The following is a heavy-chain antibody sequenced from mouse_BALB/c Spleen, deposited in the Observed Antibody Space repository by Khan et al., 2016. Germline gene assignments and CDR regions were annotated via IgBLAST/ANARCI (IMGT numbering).Heavy chain of an antibody. J-gene: IGHJ4*01. D-gene: IGHD1-2*01. CDR3: ASSSTAAFYAMDY. CDR2: ISYSGTT. Sequence: EVQLQESGPSLVTPSQTLSLTCSVTGDSITSGYWYWIRKFPGNKLEYMGYISYSGTTYYYPSPKSRIFTTRDTSKNQYNLQLNSVTTEDTATSYYASSSTAAFYAMDYWGQGTSVTVSS. V-gene: IGHV3-8*02. CDR1: GDSITSGY.